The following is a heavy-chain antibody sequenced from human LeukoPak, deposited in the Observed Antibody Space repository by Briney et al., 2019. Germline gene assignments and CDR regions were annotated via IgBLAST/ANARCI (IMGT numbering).Heavy chain of an antibody. J-gene: IGHJ4*02. Sequence: AESLKISCKGSGYIITSYWIGWVRQMPRKGLEWMGIIYPGDSDTRYSPSFQGQVTISADNSISTAYLQWSSLKASDTAMYYCARLSRGGLDYWGQGTLVTVSS. CDR1: GYIITSYW. CDR2: IYPGDSDT. V-gene: IGHV5-51*01. D-gene: IGHD3-10*01. CDR3: ARLSRGGLDY.